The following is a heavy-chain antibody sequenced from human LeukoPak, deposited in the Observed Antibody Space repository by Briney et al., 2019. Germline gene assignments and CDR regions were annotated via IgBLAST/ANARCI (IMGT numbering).Heavy chain of an antibody. CDR3: SRDLDCTVTACFDGDDGFDI. Sequence: GGFLRLSCAASGFTFSIYSMNWVRQAPGKGLEWVASISSRSIYIYYADSVRGRFTISRDNAKNSLYLQMNSLTADDTAVYFCSRDLDCTVTACFDGDDGFDIWGQGAMVTVSS. J-gene: IGHJ3*02. V-gene: IGHV3-21*01. CDR2: ISSRSIYI. D-gene: IGHD2-8*02. CDR1: GFTFSIYS.